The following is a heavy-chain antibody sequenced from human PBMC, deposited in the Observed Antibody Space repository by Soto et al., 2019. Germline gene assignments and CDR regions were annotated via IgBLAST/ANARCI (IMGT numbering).Heavy chain of an antibody. CDR1: GYTFTYYS. V-gene: IGHV1-3*01. CDR2: INAGNGNT. D-gene: IGHD3-22*01. J-gene: IGHJ4*02. Sequence: ASVKGSCKSSGYTFTYYSIHWVRQAPGQRLEWMGWINAGNGNTEYSQKFQGRVIITRDTSASTAYMNVSSLRSEDTAVYYCASPGIPSDRSGDPGVPYWGQGTLVTVSS. CDR3: ASPGIPSDRSGDPGVPY.